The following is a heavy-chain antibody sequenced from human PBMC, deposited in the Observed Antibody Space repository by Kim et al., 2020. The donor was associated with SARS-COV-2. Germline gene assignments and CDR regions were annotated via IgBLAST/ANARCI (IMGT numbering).Heavy chain of an antibody. V-gene: IGHV3-23*01. Sequence: GGSLRLSCAASGFTFSSYAMSWVRQAPGKGLEWVSAISGSGGSTYYADSVKGRFTISRDNSKNTLYLQMNSLRAEDTAVYYCAKDSLTHYGDYTWPYYYYGMDVWGQGTTVTVSS. CDR2: ISGSGGST. D-gene: IGHD4-17*01. CDR3: AKDSLTHYGDYTWPYYYYGMDV. J-gene: IGHJ6*02. CDR1: GFTFSSYA.